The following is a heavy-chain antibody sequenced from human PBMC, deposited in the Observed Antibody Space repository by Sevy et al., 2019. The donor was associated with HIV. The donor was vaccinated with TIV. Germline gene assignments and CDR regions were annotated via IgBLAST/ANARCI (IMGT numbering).Heavy chain of an antibody. CDR2: ISSSSTYI. Sequence: GGSLRLSCAASGFTFSRYSMNWVRQAPGKGLEWVSLISSSSTYIYYADSVKGPFTISRDNAKNSLYLPMNSLRAEESAVYSCASDSPISMYYYDSSAFDWNAFDIWGQGTMVTVSS. CDR1: GFTFSRYS. CDR3: ASDSPISMYYYDSSAFDWNAFDI. D-gene: IGHD3-22*01. J-gene: IGHJ3*02. V-gene: IGHV3-21*01.